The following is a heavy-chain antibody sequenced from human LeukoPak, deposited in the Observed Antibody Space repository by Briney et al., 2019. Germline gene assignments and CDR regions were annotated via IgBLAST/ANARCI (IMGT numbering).Heavy chain of an antibody. CDR1: GGTFSSYA. CDR2: IIPIFGTA. Sequence: ASVKVSCKASGGTFSSYATSWVRQAPGQGLEWMGGIIPIFGTANYAQKFQGRVTITTDESTSTAYMELSSLRSEDTAVYYCARDGEYSSSPGIWFDHWGQGTLVTVSS. CDR3: ARDGEYSSSPGIWFDH. J-gene: IGHJ5*02. V-gene: IGHV1-69*05. D-gene: IGHD6-6*01.